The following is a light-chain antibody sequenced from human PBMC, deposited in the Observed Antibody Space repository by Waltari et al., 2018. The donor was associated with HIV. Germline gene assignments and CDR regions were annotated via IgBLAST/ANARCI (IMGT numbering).Light chain of an antibody. V-gene: IGLV2-14*03. CDR2: DVS. Sequence: QSALTQPASVSGSPGQSLTIPCTGSTSDFGLYNFISWYQQHPAGFPKVIISDVSSRPSGVSSRFSGSKSGNTASLTISWLQAEDEADYYCTSFTSNFTVMFGGGTKVTVL. CDR3: TSFTSNFTVM. CDR1: TSDFGLYNF. J-gene: IGLJ3*02.